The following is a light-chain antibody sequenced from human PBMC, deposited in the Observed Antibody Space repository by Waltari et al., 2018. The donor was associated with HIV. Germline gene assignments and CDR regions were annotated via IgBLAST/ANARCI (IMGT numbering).Light chain of an antibody. CDR2: MNT. CDR3: QSYDTSLGASV. V-gene: IGLV1-40*01. CDR1: NSNIGAPYD. J-gene: IGLJ3*02. Sequence: QSVLTQPPSVSGAPGRSVIITCTGNNSNIGAPYDVHWYQQLPGAAPKLLISMNTNRPSGVRDRLSVSRSGTSASLAITGLQAGDEADYYCQSYDTSLGASVFGRGTKLTVL.